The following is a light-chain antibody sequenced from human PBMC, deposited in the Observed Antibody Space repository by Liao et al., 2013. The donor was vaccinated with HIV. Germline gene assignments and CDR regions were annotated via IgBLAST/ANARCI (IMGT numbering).Light chain of an antibody. Sequence: SYVLTQTPSVSVAPGKTAKITCGGDNIGGKSVHWYQRRPGQAPVMVIYYDTVRPSGIPERFSGSNSGNTATLTISRVEAGDEADYYCQVWDSSSDHRIFGTGTKVTVL. J-gene: IGLJ1*01. CDR3: QVWDSSSDHRI. V-gene: IGLV3-21*04. CDR1: NIGGKS. CDR2: YDT.